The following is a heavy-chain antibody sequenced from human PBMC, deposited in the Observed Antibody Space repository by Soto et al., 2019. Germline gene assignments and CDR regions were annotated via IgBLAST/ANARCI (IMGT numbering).Heavy chain of an antibody. J-gene: IGHJ3*02. D-gene: IGHD2-15*01. Sequence: EVQLLESGGGLVQPGGSLRLSCAASGFTFSSYAMSWVRQAPGKGLEWVSAISGSGGSTYYADSVKGRFTISRDNSKNTLYLQMNSLRAEDTAVYYCATTSTHIVVVVAAADAFDIWGQGTMVTVSS. CDR1: GFTFSSYA. CDR2: ISGSGGST. CDR3: ATTSTHIVVVVAAADAFDI. V-gene: IGHV3-23*01.